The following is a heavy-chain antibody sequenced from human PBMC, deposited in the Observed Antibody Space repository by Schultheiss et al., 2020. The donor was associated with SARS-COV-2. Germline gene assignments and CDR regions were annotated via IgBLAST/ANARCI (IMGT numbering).Heavy chain of an antibody. CDR3: ARSFLIAAQFDY. D-gene: IGHD6-13*01. CDR1: GYTFTGYY. Sequence: ASVKVSCKASGYTFTGYYMHWVRQAPGQGLEWMGIINPSGGSTSYAQKFQGRVTMTRDTSTSTAYMELSRLRSDDTAVYYCARSFLIAAQFDYWGQGTLVTVSS. J-gene: IGHJ4*02. V-gene: IGHV1-46*01. CDR2: INPSGGST.